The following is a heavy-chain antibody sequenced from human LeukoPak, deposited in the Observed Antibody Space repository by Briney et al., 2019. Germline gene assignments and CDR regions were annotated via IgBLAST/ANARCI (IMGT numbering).Heavy chain of an antibody. V-gene: IGHV3-23*01. J-gene: IGHJ4*02. CDR2: ISGGGAST. CDR3: AKRITGSLRYFDY. Sequence: GGSLRLSCAASGFTFSSYAMSWVRQAPGKGLEWVSGISGGGASTYYADSVKGRFTISRDNSKNTLYLQMNSLRAEDTAVYYCAKRITGSLRYFDYWGQGTLVTVSS. CDR1: GFTFSSYA. D-gene: IGHD1-20*01.